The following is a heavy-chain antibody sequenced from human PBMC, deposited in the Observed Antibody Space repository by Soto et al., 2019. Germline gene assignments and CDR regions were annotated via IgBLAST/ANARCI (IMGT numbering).Heavy chain of an antibody. V-gene: IGHV3-23*01. J-gene: IGHJ5*02. CDR1: GFTFSSYA. D-gene: IGHD3-9*01. CDR3: AKDGNPIPYLTGYYRLGWFDP. Sequence: EGSLRLSCAASGFTFSSYAMSWVRQAPGKGLEWVSAISGSGGSTYYADSVKGRFTISRDNSKNTLYLQMNSLRAEDTAVYYCAKDGNPIPYLTGYYRLGWFDPWGQGALVTVSS. CDR2: ISGSGGST.